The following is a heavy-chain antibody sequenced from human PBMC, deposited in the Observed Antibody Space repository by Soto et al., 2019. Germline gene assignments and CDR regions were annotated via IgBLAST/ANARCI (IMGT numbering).Heavy chain of an antibody. CDR1: GGSINNHY. CDR2: IYYTGST. V-gene: IGHV4-59*11. J-gene: IGHJ4*02. CDR3: ARSTWYSEY. Sequence: QVQLQESGPGLVKPSETLSLTCTVSGGSINNHYWSWIRQPPGKGLEWIGYIYYTGSTNYNPSLKSRVTISVDTSTNPFSLTLNSLAAADTAIYYCARSTWYSEYWGQGTLVTVSS.